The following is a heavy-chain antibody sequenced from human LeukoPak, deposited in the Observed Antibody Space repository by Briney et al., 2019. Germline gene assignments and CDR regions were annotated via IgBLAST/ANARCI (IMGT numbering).Heavy chain of an antibody. J-gene: IGHJ6*03. D-gene: IGHD1-1*01. V-gene: IGHV1-2*02. CDR1: GYTFTGNY. CDR3: ARGKCPDNDDYMDV. Sequence: GASVKVSCKASGYTFTGNYMHWVRQAPGQGLEWMGWINPNSGGTNYAQKFQGRVTMTRDTSISTAYMELSRLIFDDTAVYYCARGKCPDNDDYMDVWGKGTTVIVSS. CDR2: INPNSGGT.